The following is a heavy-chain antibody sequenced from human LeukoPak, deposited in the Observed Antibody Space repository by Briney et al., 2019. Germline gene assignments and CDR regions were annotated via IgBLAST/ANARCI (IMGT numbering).Heavy chain of an antibody. J-gene: IGHJ4*02. CDR2: ISYDGSNK. CDR3: AKDSATYCSSTSCYTGANDY. V-gene: IGHV3-30-3*01. D-gene: IGHD2-2*02. CDR1: GFTFSSYA. Sequence: GRSLRLSCAASGFTFSSYAMHWVRQAPGKGLEWVAVISYDGSNKYYADSVKGRFTISRDNSKNTLYLQMNSLRAEDTAVYYCAKDSATYCSSTSCYTGANDYWGQGTLVTVSS.